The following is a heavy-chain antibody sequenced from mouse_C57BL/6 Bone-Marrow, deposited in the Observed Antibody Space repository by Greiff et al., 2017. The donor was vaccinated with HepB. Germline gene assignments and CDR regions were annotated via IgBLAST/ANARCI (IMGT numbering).Heavy chain of an antibody. CDR1: GYTFTSYW. CDR2: INPSNGGT. Sequence: QVQLQQPGAELVKPGASVKLSCKASGYTFTSYWMHWVKQRPGQGLEWIGNINPSNGGTNYNEKFKSKATLTVDKSSSTAYMQLSSLTSEDSAVYYCARFLYYYAYAMDYWGQGTSVTVSS. D-gene: IGHD1-1*01. J-gene: IGHJ4*01. CDR3: ARFLYYYAYAMDY. V-gene: IGHV1-53*01.